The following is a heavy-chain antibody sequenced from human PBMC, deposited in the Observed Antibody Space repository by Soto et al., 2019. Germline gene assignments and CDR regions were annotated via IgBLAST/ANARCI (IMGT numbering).Heavy chain of an antibody. CDR2: IYWDDDQ. CDR3: AHAFGGTSWPNDAFDI. CDR1: GFSLSGDGVG. Sequence: QITLKESGPTLVKPTQSLTLTCNVSGFSLSGDGVGVGWIRQPPGKALEWLALIYWDDDQRYSPSLKTRLTITKDTSKNQVVLTMTNMDPVDTATYYCAHAFGGTSWPNDAFDIWGQGTVVTVSS. V-gene: IGHV2-5*02. J-gene: IGHJ3*02. D-gene: IGHD3-3*02.